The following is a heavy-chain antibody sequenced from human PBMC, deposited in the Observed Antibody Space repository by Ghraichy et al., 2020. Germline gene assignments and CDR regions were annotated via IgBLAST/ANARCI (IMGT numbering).Heavy chain of an antibody. V-gene: IGHV4-39*01. CDR3: ARSGDYYDRVDY. Sequence: SETLSLTCTVSGGSISSSSYYWGWIRQPPGKGLEWIGSIYYSGSTYYNPSLKSRVTISVDTSKNQFSLKLSSVTAADTAVYYCARSGDYYDRVDYWGQGTLVTVSS. CDR1: GGSISSSSYY. CDR2: IYYSGST. D-gene: IGHD3-22*01. J-gene: IGHJ4*02.